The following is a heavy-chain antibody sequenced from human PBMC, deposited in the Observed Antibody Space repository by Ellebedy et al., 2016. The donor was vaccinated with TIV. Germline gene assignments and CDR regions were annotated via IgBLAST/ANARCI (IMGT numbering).Heavy chain of an antibody. Sequence: KFQDRVTLTRDTSTSTVYMELRSLRSEDTAVYYCARDAQPLDHWGQGTLVTVSS. J-gene: IGHJ4*02. D-gene: IGHD5-18*01. CDR3: ARDAQPLDH. V-gene: IGHV1-46*01.